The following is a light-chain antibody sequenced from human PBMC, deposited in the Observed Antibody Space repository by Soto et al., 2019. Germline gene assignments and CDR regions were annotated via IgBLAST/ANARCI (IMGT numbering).Light chain of an antibody. J-gene: IGKJ1*01. CDR2: QTS. V-gene: IGKV2-28*01. Sequence: DIVLTQSPLYLPVTPGEPASISCRSSQSLLFSDGYTYLDWYLQRPGQSPHLLIYQTSNRSSGVPDRFSGSGSGSELTLRISRVESEDVGVYYCMQALETAPWTFGQGTKVDIK. CDR3: MQALETAPWT. CDR1: QSLLFSDGYTY.